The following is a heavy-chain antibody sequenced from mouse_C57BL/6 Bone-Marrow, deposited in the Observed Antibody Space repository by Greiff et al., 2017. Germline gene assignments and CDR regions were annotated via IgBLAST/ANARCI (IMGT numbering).Heavy chain of an antibody. CDR3: ARWGPLRRSFDY. J-gene: IGHJ2*01. Sequence: QVQLQQPGAELVKPGASVKMSCKASGYTFTSYWITWVKQRPGRGLEWIGDIYPTSGRTNYNEKFKSKAILTVDTSSNTAYMQLSSLTSEDSAVFYCARWGPLRRSFDYWGQGTTLTVSS. CDR2: IYPTSGRT. CDR1: GYTFTSYW. V-gene: IGHV1-55*01.